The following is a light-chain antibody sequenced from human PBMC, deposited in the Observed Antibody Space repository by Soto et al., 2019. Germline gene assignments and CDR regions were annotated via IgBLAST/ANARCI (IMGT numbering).Light chain of an antibody. Sequence: EFVLTQSPGTLSLSPGERATLSCRASQSLSGTYLAWYQQKPGQAPRLLIYGASSRATGIPDRFSGSGSGPDFTLTISRLEPEDFEVYYCQQYGSSLPFGQGTKVEVK. V-gene: IGKV3-20*01. CDR2: GAS. CDR1: QSLSGTY. J-gene: IGKJ1*01. CDR3: QQYGSSLP.